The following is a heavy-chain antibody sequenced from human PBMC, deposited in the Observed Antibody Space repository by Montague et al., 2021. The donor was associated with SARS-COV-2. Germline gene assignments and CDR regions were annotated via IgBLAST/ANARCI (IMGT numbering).Heavy chain of an antibody. CDR3: ARRGYYDSAGYHWHLDL. V-gene: IGHV4-4*09. CDR1: GGSINDHY. Sequence: SDTLSLTRTVSGGSINDHYRSWIRQSPGKGLEWIGYISSNGKTNYNPSLKSRVTLSADASRNEFSLKLDSVTAADTAVYFCARRGYYDSAGYHWHLDLWGRGMLVTVSS. D-gene: IGHD3-22*01. J-gene: IGHJ2*01. CDR2: ISSNGKT.